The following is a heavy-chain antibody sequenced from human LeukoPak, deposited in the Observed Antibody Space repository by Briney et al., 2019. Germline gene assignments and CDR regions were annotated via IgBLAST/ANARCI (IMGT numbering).Heavy chain of an antibody. Sequence: GGSLRLSCAASGLMFSTSGMHWVRQAPGRGLEWVAFIRYDGSEIYYADSLKGRFTISRDNSKNTLYLQMNSLRAEDTAVFYCARESGAAKIGQMLNYWGQGTLVTVSS. CDR3: ARESGAAKIGQMLNY. V-gene: IGHV3-30*02. J-gene: IGHJ4*02. CDR1: GLMFSTSG. CDR2: IRYDGSEI. D-gene: IGHD3-10*02.